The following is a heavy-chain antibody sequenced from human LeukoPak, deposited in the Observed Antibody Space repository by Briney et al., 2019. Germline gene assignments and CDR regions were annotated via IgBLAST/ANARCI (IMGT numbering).Heavy chain of an antibody. V-gene: IGHV4-39*07. CDR2: IYYSGST. CDR1: GGSISSSSYY. Sequence: SSETLSLTCTVSGGSISSSSYYWGWIRQPPGKGLEWIGSIYYSGSTYYNPSLKSRVTISVDTSKNQFSLKLSSVTAADTAVYYCARYFMVSSGWYFSYYYYYMDVWGKGTTVTVSS. CDR3: ARYFMVSSGWYFSYYYYYMDV. D-gene: IGHD6-19*01. J-gene: IGHJ6*03.